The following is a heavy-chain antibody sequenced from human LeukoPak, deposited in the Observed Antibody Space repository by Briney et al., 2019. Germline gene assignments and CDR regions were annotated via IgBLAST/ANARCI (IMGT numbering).Heavy chain of an antibody. CDR1: GYTFTSYG. V-gene: IGHV1-18*01. Sequence: ASVKLSCKASGYTFTSYGISWVRQAPGQGLEWMGWISAYNGNTNYAQKLQGRVTMTTDTSTSTAYMELRSLRSDDTAVYYCARDRCSGGSCYQVTGGYWGQGTLVTVSS. CDR3: ARDRCSGGSCYQVTGGY. CDR2: ISAYNGNT. D-gene: IGHD2-15*01. J-gene: IGHJ4*02.